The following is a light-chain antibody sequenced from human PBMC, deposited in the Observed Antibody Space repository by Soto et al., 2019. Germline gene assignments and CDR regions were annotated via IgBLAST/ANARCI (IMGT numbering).Light chain of an antibody. Sequence: QTVVTQEPSLTVSPGGTVTLTRGSSTGAVTSGHYPYWFQQRPGQAPRTLIFDTSNRHSWTPARFSGSLLGGKAALTLSGAQPEDEADYYCLLSYSGARVFGGGTKLTVL. CDR2: DTS. CDR3: LLSYSGARV. V-gene: IGLV7-46*01. CDR1: TGAVTSGHY. J-gene: IGLJ3*02.